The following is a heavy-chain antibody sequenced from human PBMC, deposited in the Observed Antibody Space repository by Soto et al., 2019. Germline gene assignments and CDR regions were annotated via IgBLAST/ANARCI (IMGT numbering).Heavy chain of an antibody. Sequence: QIQLQQWGAGLLKPSETLSLTCAASGDSLSDYYWCWIRQPPGKGLEWIGEISHSGITKYSPSFKSRVTISIDTCKTQFSLKLNSVTAADTAVYFCAGGQFHTWGPLDQGTLVTVSS. CDR2: ISHSGIT. D-gene: IGHD3-16*01. V-gene: IGHV4-34*02. CDR1: GDSLSDYY. CDR3: AGGQFHTWGP. J-gene: IGHJ5*02.